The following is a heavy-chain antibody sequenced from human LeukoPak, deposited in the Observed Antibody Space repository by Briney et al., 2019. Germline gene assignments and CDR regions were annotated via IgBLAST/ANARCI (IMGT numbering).Heavy chain of an antibody. J-gene: IGHJ4*02. D-gene: IGHD3-22*01. Sequence: SETLSLTCTVSGGSISSYYWSWIRQPPGKGLEWIGYIYYSGSTNYNPSLKSRVTISVDTSKNQFSLKLSSVTAADTAVYYCARPYYYDSSGYYWIWGQGTLVTVSS. CDR1: GGSISSYY. CDR2: IYYSGST. CDR3: ARPYYYDSSGYYWI. V-gene: IGHV4-59*12.